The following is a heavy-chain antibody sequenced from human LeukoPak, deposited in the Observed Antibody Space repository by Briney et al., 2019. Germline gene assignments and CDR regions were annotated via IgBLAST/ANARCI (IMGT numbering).Heavy chain of an antibody. V-gene: IGHV3-74*01. D-gene: IGHD2-15*01. CDR1: GFTFSDYW. CDR2: INSDGSRT. CDR3: ARKYCGGGTCYVYGMDV. J-gene: IGHJ6*02. Sequence: GGSLRLSCAASGFTFSDYWMHWVRQAPGKGLVWVSRINSDGSRTSYADSVKGRFTISRDNAKDTLSLQMNGLRAEATAVYYCARKYCGGGTCYVYGMDVWGQGTTVTVSS.